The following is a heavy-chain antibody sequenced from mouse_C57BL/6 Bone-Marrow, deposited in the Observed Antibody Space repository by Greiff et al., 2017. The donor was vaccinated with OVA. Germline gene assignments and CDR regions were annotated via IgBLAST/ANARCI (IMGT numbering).Heavy chain of an antibody. CDR1: GFSLTSYG. V-gene: IGHV2-3*01. J-gene: IGHJ3*01. D-gene: IGHD2-4*01. CDR3: AKNRIYYDYDWFAY. Sequence: VHLVESGPGLVAPSQSLSIICTVSGFSLTSYGVSWVRQPPGKGLEWLGVIWGDGSTNYHSALISRLSISKDNSKRQVFLKLNRLQTDDTATYYCAKNRIYYDYDWFAYWGQGTLVTVSA. CDR2: IWGDGST.